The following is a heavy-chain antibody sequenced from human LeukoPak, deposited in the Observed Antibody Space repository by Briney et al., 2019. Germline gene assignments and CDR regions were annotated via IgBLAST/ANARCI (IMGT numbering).Heavy chain of an antibody. V-gene: IGHV3-21*01. CDR2: ISSSSSYI. Sequence: GGSLRLSCAASGFTFSSYSMNWVRQAPGKGLEWVSSISSSSSYIYYADSVKGRFTISRDNAKNSLYLQMNSLRAEDTAVYYCARVALGVRVLYYYYMDVWGKGTTVTVSS. J-gene: IGHJ6*03. CDR1: GFTFSSYS. D-gene: IGHD3-10*01. CDR3: ARVALGVRVLYYYYMDV.